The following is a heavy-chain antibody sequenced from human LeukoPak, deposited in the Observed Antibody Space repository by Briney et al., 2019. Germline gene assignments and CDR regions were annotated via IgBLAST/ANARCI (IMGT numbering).Heavy chain of an antibody. CDR3: AAALGRYGDYSRGYYFDY. J-gene: IGHJ4*02. D-gene: IGHD4-17*01. V-gene: IGHV4-59*01. Sequence: PSETLSLTCTVSGGSISTYYWNWIRQPPGKGLEWLGYIYYSGSANYNPSLKSRVTISVDTSKNQVSLKLSSVTAADTAVYYCAAALGRYGDYSRGYYFDYWGQGTLVTVSS. CDR1: GGSISTYY. CDR2: IYYSGSA.